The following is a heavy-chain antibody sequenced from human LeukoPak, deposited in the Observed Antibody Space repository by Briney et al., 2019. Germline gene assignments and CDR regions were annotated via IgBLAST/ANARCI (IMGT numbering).Heavy chain of an antibody. J-gene: IGHJ4*02. D-gene: IGHD3-9*01. Sequence: ASVKVSCKASGYTFTSYGISWVRQAPGQGLEWMGWISAYNGNTNYAQKLQGRVTMTTDTSTSTAYVELRSLRSDDTAVYYCARTDYDILTGYITTFDYWGQGTLVTVSS. V-gene: IGHV1-18*01. CDR1: GYTFTSYG. CDR3: ARTDYDILTGYITTFDY. CDR2: ISAYNGNT.